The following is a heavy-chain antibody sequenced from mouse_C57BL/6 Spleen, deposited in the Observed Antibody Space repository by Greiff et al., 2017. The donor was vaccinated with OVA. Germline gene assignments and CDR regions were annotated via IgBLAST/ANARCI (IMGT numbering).Heavy chain of an antibody. CDR3: AHHDYEGDMDY. Sequence: VQLQQSGPGLVQPSQSLSITCTVSGFSFTSYGVHWVRQSPGKGLEWLGVIWRGGSTDYNAAFMSRLSITKDNSKSQVFSKMNRLQADDTAIYYGAHHDYEGDMDYWGQGTSVTVSS. V-gene: IGHV2-5*01. CDR1: GFSFTSYG. J-gene: IGHJ4*01. D-gene: IGHD2-4*01. CDR2: IWRGGST.